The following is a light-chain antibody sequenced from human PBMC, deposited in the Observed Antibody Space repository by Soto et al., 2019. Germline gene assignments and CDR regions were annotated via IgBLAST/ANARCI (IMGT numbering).Light chain of an antibody. CDR3: AAWDDSLNGLV. V-gene: IGLV1-36*01. Sequence: QSVLTQPPSVSDAPRQRATISCSGSSSNIGNNAVNWYQQLPGKAPKLLIYYDDLLPSGVSDRFSGSKSGTSASLAISGLQSEDEADYYCAAWDDSLNGLVFGGGTKLTVL. J-gene: IGLJ2*01. CDR1: SSNIGNNA. CDR2: YDD.